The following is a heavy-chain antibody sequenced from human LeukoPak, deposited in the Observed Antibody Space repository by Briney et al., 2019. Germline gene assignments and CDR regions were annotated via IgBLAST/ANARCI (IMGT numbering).Heavy chain of an antibody. Sequence: GASVKVSCKASGGTFSSYAISWVRQAPGQGLEWMGRIIPIFGIANYARKFQGRVTITADKSTSTAYMELSSLRSEDTAVYYCALAYCGGDCYESAEYFQHWGQGTLVTVSS. V-gene: IGHV1-69*04. D-gene: IGHD2-21*02. CDR1: GGTFSSYA. CDR3: ALAYCGGDCYESAEYFQH. J-gene: IGHJ1*01. CDR2: IIPIFGIA.